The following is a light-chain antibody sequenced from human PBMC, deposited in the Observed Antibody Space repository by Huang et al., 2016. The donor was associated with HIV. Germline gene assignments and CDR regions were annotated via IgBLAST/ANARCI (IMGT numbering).Light chain of an antibody. Sequence: AIRMTQSPSSLSASTGDRVNITCRASQDINNFLAWYQQKPGKAPNLLIYAASILETGVPSRFSGSGSGTEFNLSLSCLQSEDFATYYCQQYYSYRTFGQGTQVEIK. CDR2: AAS. CDR3: QQYYSYRT. J-gene: IGKJ1*01. CDR1: QDINNF. V-gene: IGKV1-8*01.